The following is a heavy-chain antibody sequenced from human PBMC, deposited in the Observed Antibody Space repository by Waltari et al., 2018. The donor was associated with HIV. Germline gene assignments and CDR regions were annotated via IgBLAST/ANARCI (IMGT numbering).Heavy chain of an antibody. Sequence: QVQLVQSGSELKNPGASVKVSCKASGYTFIDFAINWLRQAPGQGLEWMGWINTKTGKPTYVQGFTGRFVFSLDTAATTAHLEISSLKAEDTAVYYCAKTDWEYGSMRGFDPCGQGTLVTVSS. CDR2: INTKTGKP. V-gene: IGHV7-4-1*02. CDR1: GYTFIDFA. CDR3: AKTDWEYGSMRGFDP. D-gene: IGHD3-10*01. J-gene: IGHJ5*02.